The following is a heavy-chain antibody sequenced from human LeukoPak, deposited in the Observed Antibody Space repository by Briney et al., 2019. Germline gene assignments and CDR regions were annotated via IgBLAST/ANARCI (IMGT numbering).Heavy chain of an antibody. J-gene: IGHJ6*02. CDR1: GGSIRSYY. Sequence: SETLSLTCTVSGGSIRSYYWSWIPQPPAKGLEWIGYIYYSGSTNYNPSLKSRVTISVDTSKNQFSLKLSSVTAADTAVYYCARATHSKRGYYYYGMDVWGQGTTVTVSS. D-gene: IGHD4-11*01. V-gene: IGHV4-59*01. CDR3: ARATHSKRGYYYYGMDV. CDR2: IYYSGST.